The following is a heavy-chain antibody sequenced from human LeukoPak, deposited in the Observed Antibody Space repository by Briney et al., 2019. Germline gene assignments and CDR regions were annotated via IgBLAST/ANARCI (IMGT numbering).Heavy chain of an antibody. D-gene: IGHD3-10*01. J-gene: IGHJ4*02. CDR2: ITIGGST. Sequence: GGSLRFSCAASGFTFSSSTMSWVRQAPGRGLEWVSSITIGGSTHYADSVKGRFTISRDNSKNTLYLQMNSLRAEGTAVYYCRSPPMVRGVIIDRDYWGQGTLVTVSS. V-gene: IGHV3-23*01. CDR1: GFTFSSST. CDR3: RSPPMVRGVIIDRDY.